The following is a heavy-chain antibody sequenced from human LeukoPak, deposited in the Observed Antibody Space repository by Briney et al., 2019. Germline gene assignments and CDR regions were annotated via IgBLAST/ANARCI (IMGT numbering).Heavy chain of an antibody. D-gene: IGHD3-22*01. CDR1: GFTFGDYA. Sequence: GGSLRLSCTASGFTFGDYAMSWVRQGPGKGLEWVGFIRSKAYGGTTEYAASVKGRFTISRDDSKSIAHLEMNSLKTEDTAVYYCTREGYYDSSGYSDALDIWGQGTMVTVSS. V-gene: IGHV3-49*04. CDR2: IRSKAYGGTT. J-gene: IGHJ3*02. CDR3: TREGYYDSSGYSDALDI.